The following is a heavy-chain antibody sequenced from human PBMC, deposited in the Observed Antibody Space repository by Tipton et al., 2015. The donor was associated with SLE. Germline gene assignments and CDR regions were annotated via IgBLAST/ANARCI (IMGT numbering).Heavy chain of an antibody. CDR3: ARDLDWNGRGYYYYYMDV. J-gene: IGHJ6*03. CDR1: GGSISSYY. V-gene: IGHV4-59*01. Sequence: TLSLTCTVSGGSISSYYWSWIRQPPGKGLEWIGYIYYSGSTNYNPSLKSRVTISVDTSKNQFSLKLSSVTAADTAVYYCARDLDWNGRGYYYYYMDVWGKVTTVTVSS. D-gene: IGHD1-1*01. CDR2: IYYSGST.